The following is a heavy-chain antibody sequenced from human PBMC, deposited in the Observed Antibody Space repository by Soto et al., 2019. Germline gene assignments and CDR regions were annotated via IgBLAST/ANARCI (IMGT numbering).Heavy chain of an antibody. Sequence: EVQLLESGGGLVQPGGSLRLSCAASGFPFGSYGMSWVRQAPGKGLEWGSGLSGSGTSTYYADSVKGRFTISRDNSKSTVYLQMNSLRVEDTALYYCAKDRLMATVTSFASWGQGTRVTVSS. CDR3: AKDRLMATVTSFAS. CDR2: LSGSGTST. CDR1: GFPFGSYG. D-gene: IGHD4-17*01. V-gene: IGHV3-23*01. J-gene: IGHJ5*02.